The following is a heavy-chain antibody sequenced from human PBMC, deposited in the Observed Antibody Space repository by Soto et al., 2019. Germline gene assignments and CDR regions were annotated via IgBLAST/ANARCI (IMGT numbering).Heavy chain of an antibody. Sequence: GGSLRLSCAASGFTFSSYGMNWVRQAPGKGLEWVSYIGIGSSTKYYADSVKGRFTISRDNAKNSLYLQMNSLRAEDTAAYYCARDRLYYNDISGRPLNAFDVWGQGTMVTVSS. CDR3: ARDRLYYNDISGRPLNAFDV. D-gene: IGHD3-22*01. J-gene: IGHJ3*01. CDR1: GFTFSSYG. CDR2: IGIGSSTK. V-gene: IGHV3-48*01.